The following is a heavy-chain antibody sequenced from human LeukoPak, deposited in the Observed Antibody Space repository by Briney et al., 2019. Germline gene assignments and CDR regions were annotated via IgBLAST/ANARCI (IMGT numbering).Heavy chain of an antibody. CDR2: IYHSGST. V-gene: IGHV4-38-2*01. Sequence: SETLSLTCAVSGYFISSGYYWGWIRQPPGKGLEWIGSIYHSGSTYYNPSLKSRVTISVDTSKNQFSLKLSSVTAADTAVYYCARRQVGAPFDYWGQGTLVTVSS. CDR1: GYFISSGYY. CDR3: ARRQVGAPFDY. J-gene: IGHJ4*02. D-gene: IGHD4/OR15-4a*01.